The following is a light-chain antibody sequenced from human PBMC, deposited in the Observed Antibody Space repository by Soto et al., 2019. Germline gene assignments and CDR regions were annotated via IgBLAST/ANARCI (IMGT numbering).Light chain of an antibody. CDR3: QSQPT. CDR1: QSVSSSY. Sequence: EIVLTQSPGTLSLSPGERATLSCRASQSVSSSYLAWYQQKPGQAPRILIYGASSRATGIPDRFSGSGSGTDFTLTIRRLEPEDFAVSYCQSQPTFGGRP. V-gene: IGKV3-20*01. J-gene: IGKJ4*01. CDR2: GAS.